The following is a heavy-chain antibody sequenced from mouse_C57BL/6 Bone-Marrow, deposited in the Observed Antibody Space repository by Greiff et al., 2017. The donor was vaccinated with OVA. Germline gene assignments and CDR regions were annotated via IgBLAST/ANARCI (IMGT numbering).Heavy chain of an antibody. CDR1: GFTFSDYY. J-gene: IGHJ1*03. V-gene: IGHV5-12*01. Sequence: EVKLMESGGGLVQPGGSLKLSCAASGFTFSDYYMYWVRQTPEKRLEWVAYISNGGGRTYYPDTVKGRFTISRDIAKNTLYLQMSRLKSEDTAMYYCARRKDYHWYFDVWGTGTTVTVSS. CDR3: ARRKDYHWYFDV. D-gene: IGHD2-4*01. CDR2: ISNGGGRT.